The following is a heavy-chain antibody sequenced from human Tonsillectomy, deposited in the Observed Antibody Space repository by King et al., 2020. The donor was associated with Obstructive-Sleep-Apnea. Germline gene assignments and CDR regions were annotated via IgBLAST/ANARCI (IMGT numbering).Heavy chain of an antibody. CDR2: IYYSGST. J-gene: IGHJ6*04. D-gene: IGHD6-13*01. CDR1: VGSISSYY. Sequence: MQLQESGPGLVKPSETLSLTCTVSVGSISSYYWSWIRQPPGKGLEWIGYIYYSGSTNYNPSLKSRVTISVDTSKNQFSLKLRSVTAADTAGDYCARGGGDYSSPYYYGMDVWGKGTTVTVSS. V-gene: IGHV4-59*01. CDR3: ARGGGDYSSPYYYGMDV.